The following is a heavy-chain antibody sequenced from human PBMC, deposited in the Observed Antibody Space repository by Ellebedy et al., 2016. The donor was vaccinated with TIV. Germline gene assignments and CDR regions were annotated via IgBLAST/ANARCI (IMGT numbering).Heavy chain of an antibody. CDR1: GGSISTYY. CDR2: VYNSGRT. Sequence: SETLSLTXTVSGGSISTYYWTWIRQSPGKGLEWIGCVYNSGRTNYNPSLKSRVTISVDTSKKQFSLTLSSVTAADTAVYFCARLKGYPLLLEAFDVWGQGTMVTVSS. D-gene: IGHD3-3*01. CDR3: ARLKGYPLLLEAFDV. J-gene: IGHJ3*01. V-gene: IGHV4-59*01.